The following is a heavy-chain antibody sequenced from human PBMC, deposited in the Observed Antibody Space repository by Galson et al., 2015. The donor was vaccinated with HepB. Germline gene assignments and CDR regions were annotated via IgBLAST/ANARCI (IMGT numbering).Heavy chain of an antibody. D-gene: IGHD3-3*01. CDR2: IRSKANSYAT. V-gene: IGHV3-73*01. Sequence: SLRLSCAASGFTFSSYSMHWVRQASGKGLEWVGRIRSKANSYATAYAASVKGRFTISRDDSKNTAYLQMNSLKTEDTAVYFCVRENYGFVLEGTEMTYYYHGMDVWGQGTTVTVSS. J-gene: IGHJ6*02. CDR3: VRENYGFVLEGTEMTYYYHGMDV. CDR1: GFTFSSYS.